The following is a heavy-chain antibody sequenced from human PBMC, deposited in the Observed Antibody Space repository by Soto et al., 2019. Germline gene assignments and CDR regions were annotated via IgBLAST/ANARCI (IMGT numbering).Heavy chain of an antibody. Sequence: QVQLVESGGGVVQPGRSLRLSCAASGFTFSSYAMHWVRQAPGKGLEWVAVISYDGSNKYYADSVKGRFTISRDNSKNTLYLQMHSLIAEDTAVYYCAREGGWGMDVWGQGTTVNVSS. CDR3: AREGGWGMDV. D-gene: IGHD3-10*01. CDR2: ISYDGSNK. J-gene: IGHJ6*02. V-gene: IGHV3-30-3*01. CDR1: GFTFSSYA.